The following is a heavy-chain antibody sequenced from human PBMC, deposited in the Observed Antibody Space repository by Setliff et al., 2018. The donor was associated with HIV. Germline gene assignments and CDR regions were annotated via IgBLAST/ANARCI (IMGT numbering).Heavy chain of an antibody. J-gene: IGHJ3*02. V-gene: IGHV4-59*01. Sequence: PSETLSLTCTVSGGSISNFLWSWIRQPPGKGLEWIGYIYDSGSTNYNPSLKSRVTISVDTSKNYFSLKLTSVTAADTAVYYCARSRPSLRAFDICGQGTMVTVSS. CDR3: ARSRPSLRAFDI. D-gene: IGHD4-17*01. CDR2: IYDSGST. CDR1: GGSISNFL.